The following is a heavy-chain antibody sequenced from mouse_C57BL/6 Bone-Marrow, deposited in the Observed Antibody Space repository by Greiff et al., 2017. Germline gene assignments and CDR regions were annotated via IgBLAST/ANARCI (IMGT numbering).Heavy chain of an antibody. CDR1: GYTFTSYW. Sequence: QVQLQQPGAELVMPGASVKLSCKASGYTFTSYWMHWVKQRPGQGLEWIGEIDPSDSYTNYNQKFKGKSTLTVDKSSSTAYMQLSSLTSEDSAVYYCERHLYSNYVGYYYARDYWGQGTSVTVPS. D-gene: IGHD2-5*01. CDR2: IDPSDSYT. CDR3: ERHLYSNYVGYYYARDY. V-gene: IGHV1-69*01. J-gene: IGHJ4*01.